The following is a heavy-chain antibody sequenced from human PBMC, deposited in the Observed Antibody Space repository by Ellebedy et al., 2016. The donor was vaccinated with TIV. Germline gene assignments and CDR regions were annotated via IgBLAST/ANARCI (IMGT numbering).Heavy chain of an antibody. CDR2: ISASGAGR. V-gene: IGHV3-23*01. D-gene: IGHD3-10*01. CDR1: GFRLTSSG. J-gene: IGHJ4*02. Sequence: GESLKISXAASGFRLTSSGMSWVRQAPGKGLEWVSEISASGAGRYYADSVKGRVSISRDNSKNTLYLQMNSLRAEDTGVYYCAKAYYGLGSYYNAFEYWGQGTLVTLS. CDR3: AKAYYGLGSYYNAFEY.